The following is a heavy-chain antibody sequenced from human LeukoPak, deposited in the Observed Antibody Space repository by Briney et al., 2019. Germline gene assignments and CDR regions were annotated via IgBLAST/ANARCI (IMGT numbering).Heavy chain of an antibody. Sequence: PSETLSLTCAVYGGSFSGYYWSWIRQPPGKGLEWIGEINHSGSTNYNPSLKSRVTISVDTSKNQFSLKLSSVTAADTAVYYCARPGHDFWSGYYTKYAFDYWGQGTLVTVSS. V-gene: IGHV4-34*01. CDR2: INHSGST. CDR3: ARPGHDFWSGYYTKYAFDY. D-gene: IGHD3-3*01. J-gene: IGHJ4*02. CDR1: GGSFSGYY.